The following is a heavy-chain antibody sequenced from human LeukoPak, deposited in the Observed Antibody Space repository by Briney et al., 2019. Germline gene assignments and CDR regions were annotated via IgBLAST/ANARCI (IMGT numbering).Heavy chain of an antibody. CDR3: ARVPTVAVAGVFLMDV. D-gene: IGHD2-15*01. CDR2: ISSSGSTI. Sequence: GGSLRLSCAASGFTFSSYDMNWVRQAPGKGLEWVSYISSSGSTIYYADSVKGRFTISRDNAKNSLYLQMNSLRAEDTAVYYCARVPTVAVAGVFLMDVWGKGTTVTVSS. J-gene: IGHJ6*04. V-gene: IGHV3-48*03. CDR1: GFTFSSYD.